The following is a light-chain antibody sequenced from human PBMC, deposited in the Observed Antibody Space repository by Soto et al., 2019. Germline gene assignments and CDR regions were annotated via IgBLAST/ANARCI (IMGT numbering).Light chain of an antibody. Sequence: QSVLTQPPPVSAAPGQKVTISCSGSSSNIGGNSVSWYQQLPGTAPKLLIYDDNKRPSGIPDRFSGSKSGTPATLGITGFQTGDEADYYCGSWDSSLSAYVFGTGTKVTVL. J-gene: IGLJ1*01. CDR3: GSWDSSLSAYV. CDR1: SSNIGGNS. CDR2: DDN. V-gene: IGLV1-51*01.